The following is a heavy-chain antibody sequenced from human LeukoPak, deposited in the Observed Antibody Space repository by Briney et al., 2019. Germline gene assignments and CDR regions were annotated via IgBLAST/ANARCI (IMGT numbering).Heavy chain of an antibody. CDR1: GYTFTAYG. CDR3: ARVCHIVVVTAEGGWFDP. V-gene: IGHV1-18*01. CDR2: TSVYNGNT. J-gene: IGHJ5*02. D-gene: IGHD2-21*02. Sequence: ASVKVSCKASGYTFTAYGISWVRQAPGHGLEWMGWTSVYNGNTNYTHKFQGRVTMTADTSTSTVYMELRSLRSDDTAVYYCARVCHIVVVTAEGGWFDPWGQGTLVTVSS.